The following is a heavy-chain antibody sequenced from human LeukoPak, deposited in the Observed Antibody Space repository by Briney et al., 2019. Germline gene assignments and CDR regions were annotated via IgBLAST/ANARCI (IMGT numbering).Heavy chain of an antibody. CDR3: ARHHILDGYFDHLPYYYYYMDV. CDR2: ISAYNGNT. D-gene: IGHD3-9*01. J-gene: IGHJ6*03. Sequence: ASVKVSCKASGYTFTSYGISWVRQAPGQGLEWMGWISAYNGNTNYAQKFQGRVTITADKSTSTAYMELSSLRSEDTAVYYCARHHILDGYFDHLPYYYYYMDVWGKGTTVTISS. V-gene: IGHV1-18*01. CDR1: GYTFTSYG.